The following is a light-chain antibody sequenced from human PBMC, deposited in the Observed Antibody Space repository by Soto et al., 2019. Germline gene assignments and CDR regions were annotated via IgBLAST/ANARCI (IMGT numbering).Light chain of an antibody. J-gene: IGLJ3*02. CDR2: ANT. Sequence: QSALTQPPSVSGAPGQRVTISCTGSSSNIGADYDVHWYQQLPGAAPKLLIRANTHRPSGVPDRFSASKSGTSASLAITGLQADDEADYYCAAWDDGLNGWLFGGGTKLTVL. CDR1: SSNIGADYD. CDR3: AAWDDGLNGWL. V-gene: IGLV1-40*01.